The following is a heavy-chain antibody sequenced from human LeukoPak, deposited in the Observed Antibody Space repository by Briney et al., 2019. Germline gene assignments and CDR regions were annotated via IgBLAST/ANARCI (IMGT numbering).Heavy chain of an antibody. D-gene: IGHD3-3*01. J-gene: IGHJ4*02. V-gene: IGHV1-18*04. Sequence: ASVKVSCKASGYSFTSYGISWVRQAPGQGLEWMGWISTYAGNTNYAQKVQDRVTMTTDSSTSTAYMELSRLRSDDTAVYYCARDTLHYDFWSGYYGVGFDYWGQGTLVTVSS. CDR3: ARDTLHYDFWSGYYGVGFDY. CDR1: GYSFTSYG. CDR2: ISTYAGNT.